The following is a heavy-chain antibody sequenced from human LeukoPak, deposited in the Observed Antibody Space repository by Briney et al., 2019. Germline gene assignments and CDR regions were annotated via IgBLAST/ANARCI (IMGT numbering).Heavy chain of an antibody. Sequence: PGGSLRLSCAASGFTFSSYSMNWVRQAPGKGLEWVSAISGSGHSPYYAASAKGRFTISRDNSKNTLYLQMNSLRAEDTAVYYCAKVLHYDFWSGSMGFDYWGQGTLASVSP. CDR3: AKVLHYDFWSGSMGFDY. J-gene: IGHJ4*02. CDR2: ISGSGHSP. D-gene: IGHD3-3*01. V-gene: IGHV3-23*01. CDR1: GFTFSSYS.